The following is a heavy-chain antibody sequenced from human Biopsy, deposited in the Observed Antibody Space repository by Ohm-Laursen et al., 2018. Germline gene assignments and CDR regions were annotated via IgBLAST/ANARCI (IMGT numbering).Heavy chain of an antibody. CDR3: ARWETTLGRSLDS. V-gene: IGHV1-8*01. D-gene: IGHD1-26*01. Sequence: ASVKVSCKASGYTFTSHDINWVRHATGQGLEWMGWMSPNTGNTVYAQRFQDRVTMTSDTSTGTAYMELTSLTSDDTAVYFCARWETTLGRSLDSWGQGTLVAVSS. J-gene: IGHJ4*02. CDR2: MSPNTGNT. CDR1: GYTFTSHD.